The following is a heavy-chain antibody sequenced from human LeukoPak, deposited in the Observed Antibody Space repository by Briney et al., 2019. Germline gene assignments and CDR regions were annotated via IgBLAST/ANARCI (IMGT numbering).Heavy chain of an antibody. V-gene: IGHV1-2*02. J-gene: IGHJ4*02. Sequence: ASVKVSCKASGYTFIDYYIHWVRQAPGQGLESMGWINPNTGGTYSAQKFQDRVTMTRDTSISTAYMELSRLRSDDTAVYYCARASRDYYDSSEGFDYWGQGTLVTVSS. CDR1: GYTFIDYY. CDR3: ARASRDYYDSSEGFDY. CDR2: INPNTGGT. D-gene: IGHD3-22*01.